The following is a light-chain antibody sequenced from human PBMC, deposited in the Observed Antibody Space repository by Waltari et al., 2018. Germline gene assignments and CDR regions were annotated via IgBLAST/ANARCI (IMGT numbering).Light chain of an antibody. CDR1: ESVSRSY. CDR2: GAS. Sequence: RASESVSRSYLACYQQKPGQAPRLLIYGASSRATGIPDRFSGSGSGTDFTLTISRLEPEECAVYYCQQYGSSPEVTFGGGTKVEIK. V-gene: IGKV3-20*01. CDR3: QQYGSSPEVT. J-gene: IGKJ4*01.